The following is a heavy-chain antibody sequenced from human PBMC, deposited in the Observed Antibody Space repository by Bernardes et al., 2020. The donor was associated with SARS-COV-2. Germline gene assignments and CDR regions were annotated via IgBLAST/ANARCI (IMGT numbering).Heavy chain of an antibody. CDR1: GFSFRSYW. V-gene: IGHV3-7*04. Sequence: GGSLRLSCAASGFSFRSYWMSWVRRAPGRRLEWVANIEGKGNKKYYVDSVRGRFTISRDNAKNSLYLQMDSLRDEDAAVYYCARDEETGGEFYDLWGQGTAVTVSS. CDR2: IEGKGNKK. CDR3: ARDEETGGEFYDL. J-gene: IGHJ6*02. D-gene: IGHD3-16*01.